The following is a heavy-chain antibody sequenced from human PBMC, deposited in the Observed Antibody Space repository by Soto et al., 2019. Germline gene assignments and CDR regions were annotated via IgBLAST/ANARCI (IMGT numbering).Heavy chain of an antibody. V-gene: IGHV3-23*01. D-gene: IGHD2-15*01. CDR2: VSAGGDMT. J-gene: IGHJ6*02. CDR1: GFTFSSYA. CDR3: ARGDRGSSGSPASYYYSGLDV. Sequence: VQLLESGGHLVQPGGSLRLSCAASGFTFSSYAMSWVRQAPGKGLEWVSSVSAGGDMTYYSDSVKGRFTISRDNSNNALFLQMNSLRIEDTALYYCARGDRGSSGSPASYYYSGLDVWGQGTTVTVS.